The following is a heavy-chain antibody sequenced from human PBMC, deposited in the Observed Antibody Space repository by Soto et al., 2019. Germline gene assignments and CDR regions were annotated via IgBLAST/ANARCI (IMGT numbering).Heavy chain of an antibody. J-gene: IGHJ4*02. CDR2: ISYDGSNK. V-gene: IGHV3-30*18. D-gene: IGHD6-19*01. CDR1: GFTFSSYG. CDR3: AKDLYVGYSSGWYADY. Sequence: PGESLKISCAASGFTFSSYGMHWVRQAPGKGLEWVAVISYDGSNKYYADSVKGRFTISRDNSKNTLYLQMNSLRAEDTAVYYCAKDLYVGYSSGWYADYWGQGTLVTVSS.